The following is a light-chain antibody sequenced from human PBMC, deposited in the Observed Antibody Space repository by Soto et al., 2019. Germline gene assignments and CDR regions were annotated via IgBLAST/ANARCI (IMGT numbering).Light chain of an antibody. CDR1: QSISTW. J-gene: IGKJ1*01. V-gene: IGKV1-5*03. CDR2: TAS. CDR3: QQHNSYPRT. Sequence: DIQMTQSPSTLSASVGDRVTITCRASQSISTWLAWYQQKPGKAPKLLIYTASNLERGVPSRFSGSGSGTELTLTISSLQPDDFATYYCQQHNSYPRTFGQGTKVEMK.